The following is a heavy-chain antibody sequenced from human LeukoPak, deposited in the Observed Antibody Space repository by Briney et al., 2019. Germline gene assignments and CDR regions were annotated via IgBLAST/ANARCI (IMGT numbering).Heavy chain of an antibody. CDR1: GGSISSSRYF. J-gene: IGHJ4*02. V-gene: IGHV4-39*01. CDR2: IYYSGST. CDR3: ARFPIQPDYYFDY. D-gene: IGHD5-18*01. Sequence: SETLSLTCTVSGGSISSSRYFWGWIRQPPGKGLEWIGSIYYSGSTYYNPSLKSRVTISVDTSKNQFSLKLSSVTAADTAVYYCARFPIQPDYYFDYWGQGTLVTVSS.